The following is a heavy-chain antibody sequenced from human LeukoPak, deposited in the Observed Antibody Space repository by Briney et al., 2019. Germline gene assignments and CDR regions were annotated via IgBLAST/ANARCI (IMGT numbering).Heavy chain of an antibody. V-gene: IGHV3-30*02. D-gene: IGHD4-17*01. CDR2: IRYDGSNR. CDR1: GFSFITYG. CDR3: AKDRSMTAVTPFDN. J-gene: IGHJ4*02. Sequence: GGSLRLSCAASGFSFITYGIHWVRQAPGKGLEWVAFIRYDGSNRFYADSVRGRFTISRDNSKNTVYLQMNSLRAEDTAVYYCAKDRSMTAVTPFDNWGQGTLVAVSS.